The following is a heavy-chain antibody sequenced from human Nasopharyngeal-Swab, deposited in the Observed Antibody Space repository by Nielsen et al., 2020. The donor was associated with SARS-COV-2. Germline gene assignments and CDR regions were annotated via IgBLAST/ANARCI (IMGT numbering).Heavy chain of an antibody. Sequence: GGSLRLSCAASGFTFDDYAMHWVRQAPGKGLEWVSGISWNSGSIGYADSVKGRFTISRDNAKNSLYLQMNSLRAEDTAVYYCARALLWFGESILDDAFDIWGQGTMVTVSS. V-gene: IGHV3-9*01. CDR3: ARALLWFGESILDDAFDI. D-gene: IGHD3-10*01. CDR1: GFTFDDYA. J-gene: IGHJ3*02. CDR2: ISWNSGSI.